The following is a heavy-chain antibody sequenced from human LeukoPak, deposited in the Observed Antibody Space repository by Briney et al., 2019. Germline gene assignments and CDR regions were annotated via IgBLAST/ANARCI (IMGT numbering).Heavy chain of an antibody. Sequence: GRSLRLSCAASGFTFSSYGMHWVRQAPGKGLEWVSAISGSGGSTYYADSVKGRFTISRDNSKNTLYLQMNSLRAEDTAVYYCAKDRNAVAGGDYWGQGTLVTVSS. CDR3: AKDRNAVAGGDY. CDR1: GFTFSSYG. CDR2: ISGSGGST. D-gene: IGHD6-19*01. V-gene: IGHV3-23*01. J-gene: IGHJ4*02.